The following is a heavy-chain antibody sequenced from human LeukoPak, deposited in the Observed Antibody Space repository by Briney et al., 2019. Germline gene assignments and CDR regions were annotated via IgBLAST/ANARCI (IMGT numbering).Heavy chain of an antibody. V-gene: IGHV1-8*01. CDR2: MNPNSGNT. J-gene: IGHJ3*02. CDR1: GYTFTSYD. Sequence: ASVKVSCKASGYTFTSYDINWVRQATGQGLEWMGWMNPNSGNTGYAQKFQGRVTITTDESTSTAYMELSSLRSEDTAVYYCAREVEMATNGGFDIWGQGTMVTVSS. D-gene: IGHD5-24*01. CDR3: AREVEMATNGGFDI.